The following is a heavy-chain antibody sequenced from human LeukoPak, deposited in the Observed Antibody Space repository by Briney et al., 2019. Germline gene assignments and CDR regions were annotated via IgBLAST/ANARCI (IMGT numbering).Heavy chain of an antibody. D-gene: IGHD2-21*01. CDR1: GFTFSSYS. V-gene: IGHV3-48*03. J-gene: IGHJ3*02. Sequence: GGSLRLSCAASGFTFSSYSMSWIRQAPGKGLEWVSYISSSGSTIYYADSVKGRFTISRDNAKNSLYLQMNSLRAEDTGIYFCAKVLEAYCGGDCHGGAFDKWGQGTMVTVSS. CDR2: ISSSGSTI. CDR3: AKVLEAYCGGDCHGGAFDK.